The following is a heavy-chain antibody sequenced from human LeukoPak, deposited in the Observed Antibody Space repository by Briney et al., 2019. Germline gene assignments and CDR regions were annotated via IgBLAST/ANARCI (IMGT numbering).Heavy chain of an antibody. Sequence: GGSLRLSCAASGFTFSSYAMSWVRQAPGKGLEWVSAISGSGGSTYYADSVKGRFTISRDNSKNTLYLQMNSLRAEDTAVYYCATAYYYESSGYPDAFDIWGQGTMVTVSS. J-gene: IGHJ3*02. D-gene: IGHD3-22*01. CDR3: ATAYYYESSGYPDAFDI. CDR2: ISGSGGST. V-gene: IGHV3-23*01. CDR1: GFTFSSYA.